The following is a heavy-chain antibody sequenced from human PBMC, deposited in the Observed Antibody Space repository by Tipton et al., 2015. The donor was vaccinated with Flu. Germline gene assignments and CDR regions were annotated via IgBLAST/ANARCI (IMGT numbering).Heavy chain of an antibody. Sequence: QVQLVQSGAEVKKPGSSVKVSCKASGGPFSSYAINWVRQAPGQGLEWIGGIIPILGTEDYAQKFQGRVTITADESTKTAYMELNSLRSEDTAVYYCARDAEVVGAAASDHWGQGTLVTVSS. V-gene: IGHV1-69*11. J-gene: IGHJ4*02. CDR2: IIPILGTE. D-gene: IGHD2-15*01. CDR1: GGPFSSYA. CDR3: ARDAEVVGAAASDH.